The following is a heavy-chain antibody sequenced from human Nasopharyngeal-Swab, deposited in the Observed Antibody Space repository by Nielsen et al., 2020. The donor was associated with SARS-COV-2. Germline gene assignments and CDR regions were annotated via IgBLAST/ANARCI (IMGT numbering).Heavy chain of an antibody. CDR3: AMEASGDGMDV. D-gene: IGHD6-25*01. V-gene: IGHV1-3*01. Sequence: ASVKVSCKASGYTFTSCAMHWVRQAPGQRLEWMGWINAGNGNTKYSQKFQGRVTITRDTSASTAYMELSSLRSEDTAVYYCAMEASGDGMDVWGQGTTVTVSS. CDR1: GYTFTSCA. J-gene: IGHJ6*02. CDR2: INAGNGNT.